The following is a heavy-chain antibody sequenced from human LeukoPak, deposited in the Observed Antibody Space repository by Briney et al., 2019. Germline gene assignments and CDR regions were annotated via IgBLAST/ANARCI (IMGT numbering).Heavy chain of an antibody. D-gene: IGHD2-8*01. Sequence: SVTVSFTASGGTFTSYAISWVRQAPGQGLEWMGRIIPILGIANYAQKFQGRVTITADKSTSTAYMELSSLRSEDTAVYYCARDRGVPGPGNALDIWGQGTMVTVSS. V-gene: IGHV1-69*04. CDR3: ARDRGVPGPGNALDI. CDR2: IIPILGIA. CDR1: GGTFTSYA. J-gene: IGHJ3*02.